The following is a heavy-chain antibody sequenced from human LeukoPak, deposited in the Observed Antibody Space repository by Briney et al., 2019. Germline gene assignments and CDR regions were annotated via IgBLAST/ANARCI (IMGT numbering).Heavy chain of an antibody. D-gene: IGHD6-19*01. CDR1: GFTFSSYY. J-gene: IGHJ5*02. V-gene: IGHV3-21*01. CDR2: ISSSSSYI. CDR3: AKDPEKGLAVARLEH. Sequence: GGSLRLSCAASGFTFSSYYMNWVRQAPGKGLEWVSSISSSSSYIYNADSVKGRFPISRDNAKNSLYLQMNSLRAEVTAVYYCAKDPEKGLAVARLEHWGQGTLVTVSS.